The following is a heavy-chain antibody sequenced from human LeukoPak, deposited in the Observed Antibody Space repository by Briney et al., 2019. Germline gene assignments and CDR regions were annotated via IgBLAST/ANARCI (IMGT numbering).Heavy chain of an antibody. J-gene: IGHJ1*01. CDR3: ARHQASSSWLY. D-gene: IGHD6-13*01. Sequence: NPSETLSLTCTVSGGSISSYYWSWIRQPPGKGLEWIGYIYYSGSTNYNPSLKSRVTISVDTSKNQFSLKLSSVTAADTAVYYCARHQASSSWLYWGQGTLVTVSS. CDR2: IYYSGST. CDR1: GGSISSYY. V-gene: IGHV4-59*01.